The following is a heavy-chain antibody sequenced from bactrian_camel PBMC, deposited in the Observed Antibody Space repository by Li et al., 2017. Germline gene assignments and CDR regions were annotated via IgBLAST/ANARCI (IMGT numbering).Heavy chain of an antibody. CDR1: GLTDSSYV. J-gene: IGHJ4*01. Sequence: DVQLVESGGGSVQAGGSLRLSCAASGLTDSSYVMGWFRQAPGKEREGVAGLDSDGATTYPDSVKGRFTISWDDDENTLMLEMNNLKPEDTAVYYCAADLDFRAKATAATLTTLSRTVNYRGQGTQVTVS. CDR3: AADLDFRAKATAATLTTLSRTVNY. D-gene: IGHD4*01. V-gene: IGHV3S10*01. CDR2: LDSDGAT.